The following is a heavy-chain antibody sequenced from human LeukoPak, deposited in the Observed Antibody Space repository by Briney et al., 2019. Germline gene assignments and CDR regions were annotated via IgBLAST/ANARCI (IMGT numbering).Heavy chain of an antibody. J-gene: IGHJ3*02. Sequence: PGGSLRLSCAASGFSFSRYWMHWVRQAPGKGLVWVSRINTDGSSTNYADSVKGRFTISRDNAKNTLYLQVNSLRAEDTALYYCARDGSNYDILTGYYVPLSPHDGFDIWGQGTMVTVSS. V-gene: IGHV3-74*01. CDR2: INTDGSST. D-gene: IGHD3-9*01. CDR1: GFSFSRYW. CDR3: ARDGSNYDILTGYYVPLSPHDGFDI.